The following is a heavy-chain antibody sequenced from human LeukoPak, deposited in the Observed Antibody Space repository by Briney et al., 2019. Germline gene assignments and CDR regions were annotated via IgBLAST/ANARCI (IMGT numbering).Heavy chain of an antibody. Sequence: GGSLRLSCAASGFTVSSNYMSWVRQAPGKGLEWVAFIRYDGSNKYYADSVKGRFTISRDNSKNTLYLQMNSLRAEDTAVYYCAKGQRMLVDSHRRDYFDYWGQGTLVTVSS. V-gene: IGHV3-30*02. J-gene: IGHJ4*02. D-gene: IGHD6-13*01. CDR3: AKGQRMLVDSHRRDYFDY. CDR1: GFTVSSNY. CDR2: IRYDGSNK.